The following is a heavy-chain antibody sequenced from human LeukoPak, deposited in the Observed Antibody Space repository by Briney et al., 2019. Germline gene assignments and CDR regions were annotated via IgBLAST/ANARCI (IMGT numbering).Heavy chain of an antibody. CDR1: GFTFDDYA. J-gene: IGHJ4*02. Sequence: GVSLRLSFAASGFTFDDYAMHWVRQAPVNGLKWVSGITLNIGSIVYADSVKVRFTISIDSSKNSLYLQMNSLRAEDMALYYCAKDVAAAGTAGYFDYWGRGTLVTVSS. CDR3: AKDVAAAGTAGYFDY. V-gene: IGHV3-9*03. D-gene: IGHD6-13*01. CDR2: ITLNIGSI.